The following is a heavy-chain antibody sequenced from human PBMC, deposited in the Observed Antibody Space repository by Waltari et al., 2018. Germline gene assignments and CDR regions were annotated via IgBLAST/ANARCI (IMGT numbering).Heavy chain of an antibody. J-gene: IGHJ5*02. CDR3: ARGLNWFDP. CDR2: IIPILGIA. CDR1: GGTFSSYT. Sequence: QVQLVQSGAEVKKPGSSVKVSCKASGGTFSSYTISWVRQAPGQGLEWMGRIIPILGIANYAQKFQGRVTMTRNTSISTAYMELSSLRSEDTAVYYCARGLNWFDPWGQGTLVTVSS. V-gene: IGHV1-69*02.